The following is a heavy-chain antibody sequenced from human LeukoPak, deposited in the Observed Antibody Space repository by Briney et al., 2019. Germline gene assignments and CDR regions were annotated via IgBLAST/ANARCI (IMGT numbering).Heavy chain of an antibody. CDR1: GYTFTDYY. V-gene: IGHV1-2*02. J-gene: IGHJ4*02. CDR3: ARSSYDSSLRIDDF. CDR2: INPDSGDT. D-gene: IGHD3-22*01. Sequence: ASVKVSCKASGYTFTDYYMHWVRLAPGPGLEWMGWINPDSGDTNYAQKFQGRVTMTRDTSISTAYMELSSLRSDDTAVYYCARSSYDSSLRIDDFWGQGTRVTVSS.